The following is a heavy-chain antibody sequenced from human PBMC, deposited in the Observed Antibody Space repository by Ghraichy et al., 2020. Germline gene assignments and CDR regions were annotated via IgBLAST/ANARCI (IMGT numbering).Heavy chain of an antibody. V-gene: IGHV3-23*01. J-gene: IGHJ3*02. D-gene: IGHD3-3*01. CDR2: ISGSGGST. CDR3: AKDNYYDFWSGYYTGDAFDI. CDR1: GFTFSSYA. Sequence: GGSLRLSCAASGFTFSSYAMSWVRQAPGKGLEWVSAISGSGGSTYYADSVKGRFTISRDNSKNTLYLQMNSLRAEDTAVYYCAKDNYYDFWSGYYTGDAFDIWGQGTMVTVSS.